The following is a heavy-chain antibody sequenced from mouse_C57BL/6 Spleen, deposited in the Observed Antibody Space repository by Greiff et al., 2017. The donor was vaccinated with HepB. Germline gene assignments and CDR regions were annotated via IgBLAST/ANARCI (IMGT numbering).Heavy chain of an antibody. CDR1: GFTFSSYG. V-gene: IGHV5-6*02. J-gene: IGHJ1*03. CDR2: ISSGGSYT. CDR3: ARRRITTVVGYFDV. Sequence: EVMLVESGGDLVKPGGSLKLSCAASGFTFSSYGMSWVRQTPDKRLEWVATISSGGSYTYYPDSVKGRFTISRDNAKNTLYLQMSSLKSEDTAMYYSARRRITTVVGYFDVWGTGTTVTVSS. D-gene: IGHD1-1*01.